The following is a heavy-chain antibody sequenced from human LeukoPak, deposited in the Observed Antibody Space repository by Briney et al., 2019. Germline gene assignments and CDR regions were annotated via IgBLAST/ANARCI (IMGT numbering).Heavy chain of an antibody. D-gene: IGHD1-26*01. V-gene: IGHV4-59*10. J-gene: IGHJ4*02. CDR2: IYTSGST. CDR3: ARGGSHFDY. Sequence: KPSETLSLTCAVYGGSFSGYYWSWIRQPAGKGLEWIGRIYTSGSTNYNPSLKSRVTMSVDTSKNQFSLRLSSVTAADTAVYYCARGGSHFDYWGQGTLVTVSS. CDR1: GGSFSGYY.